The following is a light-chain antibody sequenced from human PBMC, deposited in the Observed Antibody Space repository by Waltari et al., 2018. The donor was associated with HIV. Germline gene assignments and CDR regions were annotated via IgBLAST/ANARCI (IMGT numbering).Light chain of an antibody. CDR2: DVF. V-gene: IGLV2-11*01. CDR1: SSGVVDYNY. CDR3: YSYAGNNTWV. Sequence: QSALIQPRSVSGSPGQAVTISCTGSSSGVVDYNYVSWYQHLPGNAPKLMISDVFKRPSGVPDRFSGSRSGSTASLTISWLQTEDEADFHCYSYAGNNTWVFGGGTKLTVL. J-gene: IGLJ3*02.